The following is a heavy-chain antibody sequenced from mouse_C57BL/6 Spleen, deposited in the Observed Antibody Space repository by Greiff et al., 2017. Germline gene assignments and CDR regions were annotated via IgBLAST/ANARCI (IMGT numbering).Heavy chain of an antibody. V-gene: IGHV6-6*01. Sequence: EVQLQESGGGLVQPGGSMKLSCAASGFTFSDAWMDWVRQSPEKGLEWGAEIRNKANNHATYYAESVKGRFTISRDDSKSSVYLQMNSLRAEDTGIYYCTREDSSGYGAMDYWGQGTSVTVSS. CDR3: TREDSSGYGAMDY. J-gene: IGHJ4*01. D-gene: IGHD3-2*02. CDR1: GFTFSDAW. CDR2: IRNKANNHAT.